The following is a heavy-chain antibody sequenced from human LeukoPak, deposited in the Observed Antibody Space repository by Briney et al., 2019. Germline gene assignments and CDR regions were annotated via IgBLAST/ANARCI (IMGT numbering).Heavy chain of an antibody. V-gene: IGHV3-7*01. CDR3: ARDHVLRYFDWFGGYFDY. Sequence: PGGSLRLSCAASGFTFSSYWMSWVRQAPGKGLEWVANIKQDGSEKYYVDSVKGRFTISRDNAKNSLYLQMNSLRAEDTAVYYCARDHVLRYFDWFGGYFDYWGQGTLVTVSS. D-gene: IGHD3-9*01. J-gene: IGHJ4*02. CDR2: IKQDGSEK. CDR1: GFTFSSYW.